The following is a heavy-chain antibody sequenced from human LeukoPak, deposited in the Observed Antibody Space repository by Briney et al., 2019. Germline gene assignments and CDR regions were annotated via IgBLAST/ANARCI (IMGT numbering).Heavy chain of an antibody. CDR2: INHSGST. J-gene: IGHJ6*03. D-gene: IGHD2-15*01. CDR3: ARPGWVRYCNGGSCYPYYYYYMDV. CDR1: GGSFSGYY. V-gene: IGHV4-34*01. Sequence: SETLSLTCAVYGGSFSGYYWSWIRQPPGKGLEWIGEINHSGSTNYNPSLKSRVTISVDPSKNQFSLKLSSVTAADTAVYYCARPGWVRYCNGGSCYPYYYYYMDVWGKGTTVTVSS.